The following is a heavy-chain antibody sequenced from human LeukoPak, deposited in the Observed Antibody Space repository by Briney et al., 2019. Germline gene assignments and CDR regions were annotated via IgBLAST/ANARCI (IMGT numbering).Heavy chain of an antibody. CDR2: IIPIFGTA. J-gene: IGHJ5*02. V-gene: IGHV1-69*13. Sequence: SVKVSCKASGYTFTSYAISWVRQAPGQGLEWMGGIIPIFGTANYAQKFQGRVTITADESTSTAYMELSSLRSEDTAVYYCARGVYCSGGSCYHQFNWFDPWGQGTLVTVSS. CDR3: ARGVYCSGGSCYHQFNWFDP. D-gene: IGHD2-15*01. CDR1: GYTFTSYA.